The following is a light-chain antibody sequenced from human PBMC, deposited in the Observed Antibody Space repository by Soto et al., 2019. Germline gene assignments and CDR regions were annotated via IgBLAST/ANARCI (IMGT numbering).Light chain of an antibody. V-gene: IGKV3-15*01. CDR1: QSVSSN. CDR3: QPYNHWPRT. CDR2: GAS. J-gene: IGKJ2*01. Sequence: EIVMTQSPATLSVSPGERATLSCRASQSVSSNLAWYQQKPGQAPRLLIYGASIRASVIPARFSGSGSGTDFPLAISSLQSDEFAVYYCQPYNHWPRTFGQGTQLEIK.